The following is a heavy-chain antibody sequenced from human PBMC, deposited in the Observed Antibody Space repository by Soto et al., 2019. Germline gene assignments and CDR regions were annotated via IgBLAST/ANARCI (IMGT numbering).Heavy chain of an antibody. Sequence: PSETLSLTCTVSGGSISSYYWSWIRQPPGKGLEWIGYIYYSGSTNYNPSLKSRVTISVDTSKNQISLKLSSVTAADTAVYYCARRSTRLTGEDYWGQGTLVTVSS. D-gene: IGHD7-27*01. CDR2: IYYSGST. CDR1: GGSISSYY. CDR3: ARRSTRLTGEDY. J-gene: IGHJ4*02. V-gene: IGHV4-59*08.